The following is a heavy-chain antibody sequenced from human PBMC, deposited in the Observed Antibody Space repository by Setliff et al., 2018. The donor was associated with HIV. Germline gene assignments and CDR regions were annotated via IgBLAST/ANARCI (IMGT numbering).Heavy chain of an antibody. V-gene: IGHV3-7*03. CDR2: IKQDGSEK. CDR1: GFTFSDYW. CDR3: ARGRRVSSNYYYYYYMDV. Sequence: PGESLKISCAASGFTFSDYWMTWVRQAPGKGLEWVANIKQDGSEKYCVDSVKGRFTISRDNAKNSLYLQMNSLGAEDTAVYYCARGRRVSSNYYYYYYMDVWGKGTTVTVSS. D-gene: IGHD2-2*01. J-gene: IGHJ6*03.